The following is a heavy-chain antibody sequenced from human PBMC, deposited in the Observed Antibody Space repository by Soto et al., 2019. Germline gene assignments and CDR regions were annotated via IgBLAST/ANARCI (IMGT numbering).Heavy chain of an antibody. CDR2: IYHSGST. V-gene: IGHV4-4*02. J-gene: IGHJ6*02. Sequence: VRKPPGKGLEWIGEIYHSGSTNYNPSLKSRVTISVDKSKNQFSLKLSSVTAADTAVYYCARLPAARVFYYYGMDVWGQGTTVTVSS. CDR3: ARLPAARVFYYYGMDV. D-gene: IGHD2-2*01.